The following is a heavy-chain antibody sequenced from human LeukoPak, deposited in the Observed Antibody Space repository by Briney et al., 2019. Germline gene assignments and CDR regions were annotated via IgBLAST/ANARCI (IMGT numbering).Heavy chain of an antibody. J-gene: IGHJ4*02. CDR2: ISSYNGNT. Sequence: ASVKVSCKASGYTFTSYAISWVRQAPGQGLEWMGWISSYNGNTHYAQKLQGRVTMTTDTSTSTAYMELRSLRSDDTAVYYCARDKPDRAAGHEDYWGQGTLVTVSS. CDR3: ARDKPDRAAGHEDY. V-gene: IGHV1-18*01. D-gene: IGHD6-13*01. CDR1: GYTFTSYA.